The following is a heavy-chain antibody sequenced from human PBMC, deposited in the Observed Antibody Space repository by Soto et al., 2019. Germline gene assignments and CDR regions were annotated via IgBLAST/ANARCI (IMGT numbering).Heavy chain of an antibody. J-gene: IGHJ6*02. CDR2: IIPIFGTA. Sequence: SVKVSCKASGGTFSSYAISWVRQAPGQGLEWMGGIIPIFGTANYAQKFQGRVTITADESTSTAYMELSSLRSEDTAVYYCARDLFRYCSSTSCYRYGMDVCVQGTTVTVS. V-gene: IGHV1-69*13. CDR1: GGTFSSYA. CDR3: ARDLFRYCSSTSCYRYGMDV. D-gene: IGHD2-2*02.